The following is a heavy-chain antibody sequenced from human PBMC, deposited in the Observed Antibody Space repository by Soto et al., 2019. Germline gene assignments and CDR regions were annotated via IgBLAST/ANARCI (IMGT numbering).Heavy chain of an antibody. J-gene: IGHJ4*02. D-gene: IGHD3-22*01. V-gene: IGHV1-18*01. CDR3: ARDFDSSGYYYRGNDY. Sequence: ASLKVSCKASGYTFTSYGISWVQQAPGQGLEWMGWISTYNGYTNYAQRLQGRVTMTTDTSTSTAYMELGSLRFDDTAVYYCARDFDSSGYYYRGNDYWGQGTLVTVSS. CDR1: GYTFTSYG. CDR2: ISTYNGYT.